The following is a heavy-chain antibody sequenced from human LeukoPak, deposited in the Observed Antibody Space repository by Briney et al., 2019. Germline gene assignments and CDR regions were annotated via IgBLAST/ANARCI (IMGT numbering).Heavy chain of an antibody. V-gene: IGHV1-18*01. CDR2: ISAYNGNT. CDR1: GYTFTSYG. D-gene: IGHD3-10*01. J-gene: IGHJ5*02. CDR3: ARDHYYGSGRWDWFDP. Sequence: ASVKVSCKASGYTFTSYGISWVRQAPGQGLEWMGWISAYNGNTNYAQKLQGRVTMTTDTSTSTAYMELSSLRSEDTAVYYCARDHYYGSGRWDWFDPWGQGTLVTVSS.